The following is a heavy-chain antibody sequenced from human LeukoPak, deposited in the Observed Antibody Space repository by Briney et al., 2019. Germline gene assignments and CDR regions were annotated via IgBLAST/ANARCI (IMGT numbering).Heavy chain of an antibody. CDR3: AGYESLYRYFDL. CDR1: GYSISSDYY. CDR2: IYHSGST. Sequence: KPSETLSLTCTVSGYSISSDYYWGSIRQPPGKGLEWIGTIYHSGSTYYDPSLKSRVTISLDTSKNQFSLKLSSVTAADTAVYYCAGYESLYRYFDLWGRGTLVTVSS. D-gene: IGHD2-2*01. V-gene: IGHV4-38-2*02. J-gene: IGHJ2*01.